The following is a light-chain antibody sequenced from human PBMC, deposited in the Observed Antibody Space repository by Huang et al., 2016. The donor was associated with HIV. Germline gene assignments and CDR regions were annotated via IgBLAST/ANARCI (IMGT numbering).Light chain of an antibody. CDR3: QQSYSTPRDT. CDR2: AAS. CDR1: QSISSY. V-gene: IGKV1-39*01. J-gene: IGKJ5*01. Sequence: DIQMTQSPSSLSASVGDRVTITCRASQSISSYLNWYQQKPGKAPKLLIYAASSLQSGVPSRFSGSGSGTDCTLTISSLQPEDFATYYCQQSYSTPRDTFGQGTRLEIK.